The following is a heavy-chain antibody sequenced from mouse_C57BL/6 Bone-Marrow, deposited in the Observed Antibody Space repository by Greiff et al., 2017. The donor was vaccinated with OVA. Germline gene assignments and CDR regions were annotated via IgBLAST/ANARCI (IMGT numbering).Heavy chain of an antibody. V-gene: IGHV5-17*01. CDR2: ISSGSSTI. D-gene: IGHD1-1*01. CDR3: ARNPLVATPAMDY. J-gene: IGHJ4*01. CDR1: GFTFSDYG. Sequence: DVQLEESGGGLVKPGGSLKLSCAASGFTFSDYGMHWVRQAPEKGLEWVAYISSGSSTIYYADTVKGRFTISRDNAKNTLFLQMTSLRSEDTAMYYCARNPLVATPAMDYWGQGTSVTVSS.